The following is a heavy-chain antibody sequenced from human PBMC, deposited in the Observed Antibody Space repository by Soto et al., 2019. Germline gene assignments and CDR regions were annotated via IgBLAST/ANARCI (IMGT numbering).Heavy chain of an antibody. J-gene: IGHJ4*02. Sequence: GGSLRLSCAASGFTFSSYAMSWVRQAPGKGLEWVSAISGSGGSTYYADSVKGRFTISRDNAKNSLYLQMNSLRAEDTAVYYCARSIYYYDSSGYYQYDYWGQGSLVTGSS. CDR1: GFTFSSYA. D-gene: IGHD3-22*01. CDR2: ISGSGGST. CDR3: ARSIYYYDSSGYYQYDY. V-gene: IGHV3-23*01.